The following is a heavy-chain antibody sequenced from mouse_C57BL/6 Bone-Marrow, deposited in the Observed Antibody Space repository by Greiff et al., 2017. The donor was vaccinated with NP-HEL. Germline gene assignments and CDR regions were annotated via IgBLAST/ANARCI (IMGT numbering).Heavy chain of an antibody. V-gene: IGHV3-6*01. Sequence: ESGPGLVKPSQSLSLTCSVTGYSITSGYYWNWIRQFPGNKLEWMGYISYDGSNNYNPSLKNRISITRDTSKNQFFLKLNSVTTEDTATYYCAREGIRLLRFPWFAYWGQGTLVTVSA. CDR3: AREGIRLLRFPWFAY. CDR1: GYSITSGYY. D-gene: IGHD1-1*01. CDR2: ISYDGSN. J-gene: IGHJ3*01.